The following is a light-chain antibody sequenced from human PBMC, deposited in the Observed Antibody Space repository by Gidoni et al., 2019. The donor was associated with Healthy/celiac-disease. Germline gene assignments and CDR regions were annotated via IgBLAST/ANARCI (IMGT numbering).Light chain of an antibody. CDR1: QSLLHSNGYNY. CDR3: MQALQTPYT. Sequence: DIVMTQSPLSLPVTPGEPASFSCRSNQSLLHSNGYNYLDWYLQKPGQSPQLLIYLGSNRASGVPDRFSGSGSGTDFTLKISRVEAEDVGVYYCMQALQTPYTFGQGTKLEIK. V-gene: IGKV2-28*01. CDR2: LGS. J-gene: IGKJ2*01.